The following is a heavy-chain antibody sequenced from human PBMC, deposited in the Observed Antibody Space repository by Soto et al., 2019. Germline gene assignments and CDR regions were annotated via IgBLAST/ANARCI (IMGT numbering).Heavy chain of an antibody. Sequence: SGPTLVNPTETLTLTCTVSGFSLSNARMGVSWIRQPPGKALEWLAHIFSNDEKSYSTSLKSRLTISKDTSKSQVVLTMTNMAPVDTATYYCARYDILTNGLDYWGQGNLVTVSS. V-gene: IGHV2-26*01. CDR3: ARYDILTNGLDY. D-gene: IGHD3-9*01. CDR1: GFSLSNARMG. CDR2: IFSNDEK. J-gene: IGHJ4*02.